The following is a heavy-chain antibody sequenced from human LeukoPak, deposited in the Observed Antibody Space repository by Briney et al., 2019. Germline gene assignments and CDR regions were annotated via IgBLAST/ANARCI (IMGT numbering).Heavy chain of an antibody. CDR1: GYSFTSYW. CDR2: IYPGDSDT. CDR3: ASLPIAAAGTKAGTDDAFDI. Sequence: GESLKISCKGSGYSFTSYWIGWVRQMPGKGLEWMGIIYPGDSDTRYSPSFQGQVTISADKSISTAYLQWSSLKASDTAMYYCASLPIAAAGTKAGTDDAFDIWGQGTMVTVSS. D-gene: IGHD6-13*01. J-gene: IGHJ3*02. V-gene: IGHV5-51*01.